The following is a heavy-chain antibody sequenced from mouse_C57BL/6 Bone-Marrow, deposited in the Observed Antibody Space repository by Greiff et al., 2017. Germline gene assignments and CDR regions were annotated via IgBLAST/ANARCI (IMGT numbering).Heavy chain of an antibody. D-gene: IGHD2-3*01. CDR2: INYDGSST. CDR3: ARSYDGYPYYFDY. V-gene: IGHV5-16*01. CDR1: GFTFSDYY. J-gene: IGHJ2*01. Sequence: EVQVVESEGGLVQPGSSMKLSCTASGFTFSDYYMAWVRQVPEKGLEWVANINYDGSSTYYLDSLKSRFIISRDNAKNILYLQMSSLKSEDTATYYCARSYDGYPYYFDYWGQGTTLTVSS.